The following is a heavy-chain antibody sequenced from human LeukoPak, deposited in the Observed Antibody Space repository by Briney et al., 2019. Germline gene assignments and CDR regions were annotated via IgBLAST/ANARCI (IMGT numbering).Heavy chain of an antibody. J-gene: IGHJ4*02. CDR1: GFTFSSYG. CDR2: IRYDGSNK. D-gene: IGHD2-15*01. V-gene: IGHV3-30*02. Sequence: GGSLRLSCAASGFTFSSYGMHWVRQAPGKGLEWVAFIRYDGSNKYYADSVKGRFTISRDNAKNSLYLQMNSLRAEDTAVYYCASIVVVIGTRSFDYWGQGSLVSVSS. CDR3: ASIVVVIGTRSFDY.